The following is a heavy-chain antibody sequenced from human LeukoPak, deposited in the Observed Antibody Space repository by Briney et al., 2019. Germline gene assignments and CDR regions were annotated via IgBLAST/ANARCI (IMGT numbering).Heavy chain of an antibody. CDR1: GGTFSSYA. D-gene: IGHD4-17*01. Sequence: SVKVSCKASGGTFSSYAISWVRQAPGQGLEWMGRIIPIFGTANYAQKFQGRVTITTDESTSTAYMELSSLRSEDTAVYYCARVASHGDYDCFDYWGQGTLVTVSS. V-gene: IGHV1-69*05. CDR2: IIPIFGTA. J-gene: IGHJ4*02. CDR3: ARVASHGDYDCFDY.